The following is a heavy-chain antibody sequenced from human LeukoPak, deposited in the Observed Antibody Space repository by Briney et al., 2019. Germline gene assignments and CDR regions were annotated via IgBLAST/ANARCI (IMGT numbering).Heavy chain of an antibody. D-gene: IGHD5-18*01. J-gene: IGHJ4*02. CDR3: EGHNYGGPFDY. CDR1: GFTFRNYA. V-gene: IGHV3-48*02. Sequence: GGSLRLSCVASGFTFRNYALSWVRQAPGKGLEWVSYISSSSTNIYYADSVKGRFTISRDNAKNSLYLQMNSLRDEDTAVYYCEGHNYGGPFDYWGLGTVVTVSS. CDR2: ISSSSTNI.